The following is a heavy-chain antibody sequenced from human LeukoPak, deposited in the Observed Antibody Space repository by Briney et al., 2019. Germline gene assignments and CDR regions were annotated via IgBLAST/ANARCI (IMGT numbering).Heavy chain of an antibody. CDR2: IYTSGST. CDR1: GGSINSGSYY. D-gene: IGHD3-10*01. CDR3: ATSRFSGGLGRLDP. V-gene: IGHV4-61*02. J-gene: IGHJ5*02. Sequence: PSETLSLTCTVSGGSINSGSYYYHWIRQPAGKGLEWIGRIYTSGSTIYNPSLESRVTISVDTSKNQVSLKLTSVTAADTALYYCATSRFSGGLGRLDPWGQGTLVTVSS.